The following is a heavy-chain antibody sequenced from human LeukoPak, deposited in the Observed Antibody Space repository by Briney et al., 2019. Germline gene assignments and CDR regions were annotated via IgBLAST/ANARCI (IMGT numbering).Heavy chain of an antibody. CDR3: ATSLGPLTEY. Sequence: GGSLRLSCAASGFTFSSYSMNWVRQAPGKGLEWVSSISSSSSYIYYADSVKGRFTISRDNAKNTLYLQMNSLRAEDTAVYYCATSLGPLTEYWGQGTLVTVSS. D-gene: IGHD7-27*01. J-gene: IGHJ4*02. CDR2: ISSSSSYI. V-gene: IGHV3-21*01. CDR1: GFTFSSYS.